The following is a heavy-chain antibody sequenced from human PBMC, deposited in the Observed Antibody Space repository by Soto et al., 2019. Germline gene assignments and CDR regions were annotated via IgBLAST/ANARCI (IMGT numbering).Heavy chain of an antibody. CDR1: GDSFSTTSAA. V-gene: IGHV6-1*01. D-gene: IGHD3-3*01. Sequence: SQTLSLTCAISGDSFSTTSAALSWIRQSPSRGLEWLGRTYHRSKWYKDYAVSVKSRVTINPDTSKNQLSLQLNSVTPEDTAVYYCARDNPYDFFDYWGQGTLVTVSS. CDR2: TYHRSKWYK. CDR3: ARDNPYDFFDY. J-gene: IGHJ4*02.